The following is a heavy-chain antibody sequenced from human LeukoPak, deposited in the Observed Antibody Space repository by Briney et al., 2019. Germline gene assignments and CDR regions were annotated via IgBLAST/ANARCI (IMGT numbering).Heavy chain of an antibody. CDR1: GGSNSSSSYY. J-gene: IGHJ4*02. CDR2: IYYSGST. V-gene: IGHV4-39*01. CDR3: ARQYYDILTGYYTDYYFDY. Sequence: PSETLSLTCTVSGGSNSSSSYYWGWIRQSPGKGLEWIGSIYYSGSTYYNPSLKSRVTISVDTSKNQFSLKLSSVTAADTAVYYCARQYYDILTGYYTDYYFDYWGQGTLVTVSS. D-gene: IGHD3-9*01.